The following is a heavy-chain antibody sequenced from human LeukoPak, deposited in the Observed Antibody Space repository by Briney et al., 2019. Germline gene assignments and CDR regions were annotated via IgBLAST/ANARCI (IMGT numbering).Heavy chain of an antibody. D-gene: IGHD2-15*01. CDR3: ARHPRIYCSGGSCYQYYFDY. CDR1: GYSFTSYW. J-gene: IGHJ4*02. V-gene: IGHV5-51*01. CDR2: IYPGDSDT. Sequence: GESLKISCKGSGYSFTSYWIGWVRPMPGKGLEWMGIIYPGDSDTRYSPSFQGQVTISADKSISTAYLQWSSLKASDTAMYYCARHPRIYCSGGSCYQYYFDYWGQGTLVTVSS.